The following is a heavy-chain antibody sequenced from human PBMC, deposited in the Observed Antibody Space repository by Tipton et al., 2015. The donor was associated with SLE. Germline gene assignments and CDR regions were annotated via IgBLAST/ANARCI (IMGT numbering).Heavy chain of an antibody. CDR1: GDSVSSNSAA. CDR2: TYYSSKWYN. Sequence: GLVKPSQTLSLTCAISGDSVSSNSAAWNWIRQSPSRCLEWLGRTYYSSKWYNDYAVSVKSRITISPDTSKNQFSLQLNSVTPEDAALYYCAAYAFDTWGQGTLVTSSS. CDR3: AAYAFDT. J-gene: IGHJ3*02. V-gene: IGHV6-1*01.